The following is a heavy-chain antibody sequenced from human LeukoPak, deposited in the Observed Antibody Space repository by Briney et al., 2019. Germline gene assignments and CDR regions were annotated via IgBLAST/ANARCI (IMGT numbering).Heavy chain of an antibody. CDR3: AKDRGLWVSAHWGDS. J-gene: IGHJ4*02. D-gene: IGHD7-27*01. CDR2: ITTGDGNT. CDR1: GFTFSSYT. V-gene: IGHV3-23*01. Sequence: PGGSLRLSCTASGFTFSSYTMTWVRQAPGKGLKWVSTITTGDGNTYYADSVKGRFTVSRDDSKNTLYLQMNSLRAEDTAVYYCAKDRGLWVSAHWGDSWGRGPLSPSPQ.